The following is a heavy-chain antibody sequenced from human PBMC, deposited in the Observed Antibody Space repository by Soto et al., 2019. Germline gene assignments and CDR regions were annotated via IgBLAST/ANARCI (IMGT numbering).Heavy chain of an antibody. J-gene: IGHJ5*02. CDR1: GGTFSSYA. CDR2: IIPIFGTA. D-gene: IGHD1-7*01. V-gene: IGHV1-69*01. CDR3: AREGAYTGTTAIWFDP. Sequence: QVQLVQSGAEVKKPGSSVKVSCKASGGTFSSYAISWVRQAPGQGLELMGGIIPIFGTANYAQKFQGRVTITADESTSTAYMELSSLRSEDTAVYYCAREGAYTGTTAIWFDPWGQGTLVTVSS.